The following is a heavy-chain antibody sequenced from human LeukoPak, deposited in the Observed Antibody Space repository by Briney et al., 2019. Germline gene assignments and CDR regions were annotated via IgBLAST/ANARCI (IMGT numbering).Heavy chain of an antibody. V-gene: IGHV3-7*01. Sequence: QTGGSLRLSCAASGFTFSSSWMTWVRQAPGKGLEWVASINQDGGEIHYVDSVKGRFTISRDNARDSLYLQMNSLRDDDTSVYFCARDASALYWGRGTLVTVSS. CDR2: INQDGGEI. CDR1: GFTFSSSW. D-gene: IGHD6-19*01. CDR3: ARDASALY. J-gene: IGHJ4*02.